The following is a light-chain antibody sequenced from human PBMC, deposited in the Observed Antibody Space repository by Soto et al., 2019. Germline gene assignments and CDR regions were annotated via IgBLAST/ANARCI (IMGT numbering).Light chain of an antibody. CDR3: QSADSSGTDTV. CDR2: KDT. CDR1: ALPDQY. Sequence: SYELTQPPSVSVSPGQTARITCSGDALPDQYAYWYQQKPGQAPVLIIYKDTERPSGIPERFSGSSSGTTVTLTISGAQAEDGADYYCQSADSSGTDTVFGGGTKLTVL. V-gene: IGLV3-25*03. J-gene: IGLJ2*01.